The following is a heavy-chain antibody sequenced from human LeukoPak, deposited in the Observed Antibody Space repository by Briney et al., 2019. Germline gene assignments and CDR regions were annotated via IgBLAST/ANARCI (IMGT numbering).Heavy chain of an antibody. CDR2: IIPIFGTA. CDR3: ARYSSGYSYWYFDL. J-gene: IGHJ2*01. V-gene: IGHV1-69*06. D-gene: IGHD6-19*01. Sequence: GSSVKVSFKASVGTFISYAISWVRQAPGQGLEWMGRIIPIFGTANYAQKFQGRVTITADKSTSTAYMELSSLRSEDTAVYYCARYSSGYSYWYFDLWGRGTLVTVSS. CDR1: VGTFISYA.